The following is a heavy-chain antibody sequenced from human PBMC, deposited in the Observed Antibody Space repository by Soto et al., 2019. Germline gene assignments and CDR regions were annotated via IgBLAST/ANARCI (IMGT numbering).Heavy chain of an antibody. V-gene: IGHV3-23*01. Sequence: GGSLRLSCAASGFTFSTYDMSWVRQTPWKGLEWVSTINGRGRNADYADSVKGRFTISRDNSKNMLYLQMNSLIAEDTAVYYCAKGGQLVRSYYYYYGMDVWGQGTTVTVSS. CDR1: GFTFSTYD. CDR3: AKGGQLVRSYYYYYGMDV. CDR2: INGRGRNA. J-gene: IGHJ6*02. D-gene: IGHD6-6*01.